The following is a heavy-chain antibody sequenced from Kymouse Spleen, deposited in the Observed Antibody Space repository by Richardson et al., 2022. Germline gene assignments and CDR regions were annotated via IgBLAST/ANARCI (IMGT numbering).Heavy chain of an antibody. CDR2: IYHSGST. CDR1: GGSISSSNW. Sequence: QVQLQESGPGLVKPSGTLSLTCAVSGGSISSSNWWSWVRQPPGKGLEWIGEIYHSGSTNYNPSLKSRVTISVDKSKNQFSLKLSSVTAADTAVYYCARDLLRYFDWSYYYYGMDVWGQGTTVTVSS. CDR3: ARDLLRYFDWSYYYYGMDV. J-gene: IGHJ6*02. D-gene: IGHD3-9*01. V-gene: IGHV4-4*02.